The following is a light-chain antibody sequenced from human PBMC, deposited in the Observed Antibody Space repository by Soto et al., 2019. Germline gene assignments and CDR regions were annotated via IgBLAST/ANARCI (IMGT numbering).Light chain of an antibody. V-gene: IGKV1-5*03. J-gene: IGKJ1*01. Sequence: DIQMTQSPSTLSASVGDRVTITCRASQSINSWLAWYQQKPGKAPSLVIYKASILESGVPSRFSGSGSGTEFTLTISSLQHDDFATYYCQQYHSYSWTFGQGTKVDMK. CDR2: KAS. CDR1: QSINSW. CDR3: QQYHSYSWT.